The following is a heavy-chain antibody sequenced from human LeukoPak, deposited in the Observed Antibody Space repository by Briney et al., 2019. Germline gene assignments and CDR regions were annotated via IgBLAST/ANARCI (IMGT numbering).Heavy chain of an antibody. CDR1: GGSFSGYY. CDR3: ARGNCTNGVCEITMVRGVTFDY. J-gene: IGHJ4*02. V-gene: IGHV4-34*01. Sequence: PSETLSLTCAVYGGSFSGYYWSWIRQPPGKGLEWIGEINHSGSTNYNPSLKSRVTISVDTSKNQFSLKLSSVTAADTAVYYCARGNCTNGVCEITMVRGVTFDYWGQGTLVTVSS. D-gene: IGHD3-10*01. CDR2: INHSGST.